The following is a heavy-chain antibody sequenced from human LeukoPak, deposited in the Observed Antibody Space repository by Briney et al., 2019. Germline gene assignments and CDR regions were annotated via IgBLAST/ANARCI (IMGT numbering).Heavy chain of an antibody. CDR2: IKPSAGTT. Sequence: GASVKVSCKASGSTFSNSYLHWVRQAPGQGLEWMGIIKPSAGTTSYAQKFQGRVTMTSDMSTRTVYMEVSSLRSEDTAVYYCARDLPYSSSWESIDYWGQGTLVTVSS. D-gene: IGHD6-13*01. V-gene: IGHV1-46*01. CDR1: GSTFSNSY. CDR3: ARDLPYSSSWESIDY. J-gene: IGHJ4*02.